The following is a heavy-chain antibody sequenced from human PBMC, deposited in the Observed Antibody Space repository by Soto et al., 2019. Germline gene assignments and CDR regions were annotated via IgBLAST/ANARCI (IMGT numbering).Heavy chain of an antibody. Sequence: SETLSLTCTVSGGSISSYYWSWIRQPPGKGLEWIGYIYYSGSTNYNPSLKSRVTISVDTSKNQFSLKLSSVTAADTAVYYCARETSSSWYEEGLYYFGYWGQGTLVTVSS. V-gene: IGHV4-59*01. D-gene: IGHD6-13*01. CDR3: ARETSSSWYEEGLYYFGY. CDR2: IYYSGST. J-gene: IGHJ4*02. CDR1: GGSISSYY.